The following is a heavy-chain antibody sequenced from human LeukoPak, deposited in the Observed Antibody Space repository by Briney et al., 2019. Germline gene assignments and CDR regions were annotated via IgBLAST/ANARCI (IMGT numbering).Heavy chain of an antibody. CDR3: TRDGLWFGELRFDY. Sequence: GGSLRLSCAASGFTFVEYAMHWVRQAPGKGLEWVSGILGDSGRIGYADSVKGRFTISRDNAKNSLYLQMNSLRAEDTAVYYCTRDGLWFGELRFDYWGQGTLVTVSS. V-gene: IGHV3-9*01. CDR1: GFTFVEYA. D-gene: IGHD3-10*01. CDR2: ILGDSGRI. J-gene: IGHJ4*02.